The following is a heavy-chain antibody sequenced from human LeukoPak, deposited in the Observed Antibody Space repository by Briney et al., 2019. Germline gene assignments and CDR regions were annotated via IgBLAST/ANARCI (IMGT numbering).Heavy chain of an antibody. CDR2: IRGSGGST. J-gene: IGHJ6*02. Sequence: PGGSLSLTCAVTGFTLSSNAMNWVRQAPGKGLEWVSGIRGSGGSTYYADTVKGRFTISRDKSKDTLYLLMISLRAEDTAVYYCAIRKQQGVPPRAYPYYYGMDVWGQGTTVTVPS. CDR3: AIRKQQGVPPRAYPYYYGMDV. CDR1: GFTLSSNA. V-gene: IGHV3-23*01. D-gene: IGHD6-13*01.